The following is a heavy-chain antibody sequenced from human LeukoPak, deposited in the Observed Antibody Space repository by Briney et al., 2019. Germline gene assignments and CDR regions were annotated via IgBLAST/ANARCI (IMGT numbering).Heavy chain of an antibody. CDR2: ISSSGGTI. Sequence: PGGSLRLSCAASGFTFSSYGMHWVRQAPGKGLEWVSYISSSGGTIYYADSVKGRFTISRDNAKNSLYLQMNSLRAEDTAVHYCARAEYCSGSNCYRSFDYWGQGTLVTVSS. J-gene: IGHJ4*02. D-gene: IGHD2-15*01. V-gene: IGHV3-48*04. CDR1: GFTFSSYG. CDR3: ARAEYCSGSNCYRSFDY.